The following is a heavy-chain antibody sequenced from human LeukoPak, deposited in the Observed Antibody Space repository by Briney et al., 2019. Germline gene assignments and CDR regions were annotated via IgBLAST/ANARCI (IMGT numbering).Heavy chain of an antibody. CDR1: GGSISSYY. CDR2: IYYGGST. CDR3: ARGGWYFDY. V-gene: IGHV4-59*01. J-gene: IGHJ4*02. Sequence: SETLSLTCTVSGGSISSYYWSWIRQPPGKGLEWIGYIYYGGSTNYNPSLKSRVTISVDTSKNQFSLKLSSVTAADTAVYYCARGGWYFDYWGQGTLVTVSS. D-gene: IGHD6-19*01.